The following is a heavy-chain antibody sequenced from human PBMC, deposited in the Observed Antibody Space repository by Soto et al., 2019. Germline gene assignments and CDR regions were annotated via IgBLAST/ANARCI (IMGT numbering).Heavy chain of an antibody. CDR1: GYTFTSYG. CDR2: ISAYNGNT. D-gene: IGHD3-10*01. CDR3: ARTYYYGSGSYIAYYYYYYGMDV. J-gene: IGHJ6*02. Sequence: EASVKVSCKASGYTFTSYGISWVRQAPGQGLEWMGWISAYNGNTNYAQKLQGRVTMTTDTSTSTAYMELRSLRSDDTAVYYCARTYYYGSGSYIAYYYYYYGMDVWGQGTTVTVSS. V-gene: IGHV1-18*01.